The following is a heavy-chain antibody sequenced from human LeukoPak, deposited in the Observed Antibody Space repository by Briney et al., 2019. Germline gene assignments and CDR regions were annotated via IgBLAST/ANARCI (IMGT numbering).Heavy chain of an antibody. CDR2: ISSSGGWT. Sequence: GGSLRLSCAASGFSVSSNYMSWVRQAPGKGLEWVSAISSSGGWTYYADSVKGRFTISRDNSKNTLYLQMNSLRAEDKAVYYCVKDPYSSSSGGPYAMDVWGQGTTVTVSS. CDR3: VKDPYSSSSGGPYAMDV. V-gene: IGHV3-23*01. CDR1: GFSVSSNY. J-gene: IGHJ6*02. D-gene: IGHD6-6*01.